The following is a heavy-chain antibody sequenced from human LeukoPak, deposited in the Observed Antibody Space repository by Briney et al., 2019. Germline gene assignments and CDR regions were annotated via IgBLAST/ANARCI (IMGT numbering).Heavy chain of an antibody. J-gene: IGHJ4*02. CDR2: IYYSGST. Sequence: PSETLSLTCTVSGGSISSSSYYWGWIRQPPGKGLEWIGSIYYSGSTYYNPSLKSRVTISVDTSKNQFSLKLSSVTAADTAVYYCARHSNYCDYWGQGTLVTVSS. CDR1: GGSISSSSYY. D-gene: IGHD4-11*01. CDR3: ARHSNYCDY. V-gene: IGHV4-39*01.